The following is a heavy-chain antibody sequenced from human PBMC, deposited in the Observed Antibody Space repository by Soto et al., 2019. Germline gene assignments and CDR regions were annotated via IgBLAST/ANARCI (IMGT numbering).Heavy chain of an antibody. CDR3: AKDREIVVITSGGMDV. CDR1: GFTFDDYA. J-gene: IGHJ6*02. Sequence: EVQLVESGGGLVQPGRSLRLSCAASGFTFDDYAMHWVRQAPGKGLEWVSGISWNSGSIGYADSVKGRFTISRDNAKNSLYLQMNSLRAEDTALYYCAKDREIVVITSGGMDVWGQGTTVTVSS. V-gene: IGHV3-9*01. D-gene: IGHD3-22*01. CDR2: ISWNSGSI.